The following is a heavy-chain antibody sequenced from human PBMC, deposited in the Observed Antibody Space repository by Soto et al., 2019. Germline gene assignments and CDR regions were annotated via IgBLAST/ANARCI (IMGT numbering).Heavy chain of an antibody. CDR1: GGTFSSYA. CDR2: IIPIFGTA. D-gene: IGHD2-15*01. Sequence: QVQLVQSGAEVKKPGSSVKVSCKASGGTFSSYAISWVRQAPGQGLEWMGGIIPIFGTANYAQKFQGRVTITADESTSTAYMELRSLRSDDTAVYDCAREGGGSCYSFFDLWGRDPLVTVSS. V-gene: IGHV1-69*01. CDR3: AREGGGSCYSFFDL. J-gene: IGHJ2*01.